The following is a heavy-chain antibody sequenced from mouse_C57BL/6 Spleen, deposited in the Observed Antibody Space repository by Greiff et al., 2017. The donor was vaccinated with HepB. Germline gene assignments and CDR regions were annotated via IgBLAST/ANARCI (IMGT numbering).Heavy chain of an antibody. CDR3: ARGGDYYGSSYWYFDV. D-gene: IGHD1-1*01. CDR2: IYPGDGDT. CDR1: GYAFSSYW. V-gene: IGHV1-80*01. Sequence: VQLQQSGAELVKPGASVKISCKASGYAFSSYWMNWVKQRPGKGLEWIGQIYPGDGDTNYNGKFKGKATLTADKSSSTAYMQLSSLTSEDSAVYFRARGGDYYGSSYWYFDVWGTGTTVTVSS. J-gene: IGHJ1*03.